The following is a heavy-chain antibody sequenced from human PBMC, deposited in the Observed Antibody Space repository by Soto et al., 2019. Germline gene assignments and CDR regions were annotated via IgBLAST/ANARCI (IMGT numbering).Heavy chain of an antibody. CDR1: GYTLTELS. V-gene: IGHV1-24*01. D-gene: IGHD6-13*01. J-gene: IGHJ4*02. CDR3: AIGLTYRIAAAGGFDY. Sequence: ASVKVSCKVSGYTLTELSMHWVRQAPGKGLEWMGGFDPEDGETIYAQKFQGRVTMTEDTSTDTAYMELSSLRSEDTAVYYCAIGLTYRIAAAGGFDYWGQGTLVTVSS. CDR2: FDPEDGET.